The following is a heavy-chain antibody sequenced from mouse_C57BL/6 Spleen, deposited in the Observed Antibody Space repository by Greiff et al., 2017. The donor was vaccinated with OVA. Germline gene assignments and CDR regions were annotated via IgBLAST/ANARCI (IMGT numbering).Heavy chain of an antibody. Sequence: QVQLQQPGAELVRPGSSVKLSCKASGYTFTSYWMHWVKQRPIQGLEWIGKIDPSDSETHYNQKFKDKATLTVDKSSSTAYMQLSSLTSEDSAVYYCARFSTARAYWGQGTLVTVSA. D-gene: IGHD3-2*01. CDR1: GYTFTSYW. CDR2: IDPSDSET. V-gene: IGHV1-52*01. CDR3: ARFSTARAY. J-gene: IGHJ3*01.